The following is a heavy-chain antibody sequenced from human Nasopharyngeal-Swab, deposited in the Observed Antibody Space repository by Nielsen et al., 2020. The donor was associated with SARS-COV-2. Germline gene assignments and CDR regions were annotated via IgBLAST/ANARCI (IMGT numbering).Heavy chain of an antibody. CDR1: GDSIAYSTFY. J-gene: IGHJ4*02. D-gene: IGHD6-13*01. Sequence: SETLSLTCTVSGDSIAYSTFYWGWILQPPGKGLAWLGNIYYNGNTYQNPSLKSRLTISVDKSKNQFSLQLSSVTAADTAVYYCVRSSSWYYFDYWAQGTQVTVSS. CDR2: IYYNGNT. CDR3: VRSSSWYYFDY. V-gene: IGHV4-39*01.